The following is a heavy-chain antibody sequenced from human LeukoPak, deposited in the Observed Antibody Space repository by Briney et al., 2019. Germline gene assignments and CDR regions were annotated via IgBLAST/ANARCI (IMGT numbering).Heavy chain of an antibody. CDR1: GYTFTSYG. CDR3: ARVKMSYYDILTGYPNYYYYYYMDV. J-gene: IGHJ6*03. D-gene: IGHD3-9*01. V-gene: IGHV1-18*01. Sequence: ASVKVSCKASGYTFTSYGISWVRQAPGQGLEWMGWISAYNGSTNYAQKLQGRVTMTTDTSTSTAYMELRSLRSDDTAVYYCARVKMSYYDILTGYPNYYYYYYMDVWGKGTTVTVSS. CDR2: ISAYNGST.